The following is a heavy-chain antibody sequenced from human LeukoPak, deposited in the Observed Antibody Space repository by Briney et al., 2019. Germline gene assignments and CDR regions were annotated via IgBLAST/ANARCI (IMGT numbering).Heavy chain of an antibody. Sequence: GGSLRLSCAASGFTFSSYGMHWVRPAPGKGLEWVAVIWYDGSNKYYADSVKGRFTISRDNSKNTLYLQMNSLRAEDTAVYYCARESYSGYEGFDYWGQGTLVTVSS. V-gene: IGHV3-33*01. CDR2: IWYDGSNK. D-gene: IGHD5-12*01. J-gene: IGHJ4*02. CDR1: GFTFSSYG. CDR3: ARESYSGYEGFDY.